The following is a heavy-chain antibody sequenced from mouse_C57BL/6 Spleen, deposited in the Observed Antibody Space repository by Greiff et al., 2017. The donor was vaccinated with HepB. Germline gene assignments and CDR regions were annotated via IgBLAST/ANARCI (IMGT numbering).Heavy chain of an antibody. Sequence: VQLVESGAELARPGASVKLSCKASGYTFTSYGISWVKQRTGQGLEWIGEIYPRSGNTYYNEKFKGKATLTADKSSSTAYMELRSLTSEDSAVYFCAREGIYYYGSSLYFDYWGQGTTLTVSS. D-gene: IGHD1-1*01. CDR2: IYPRSGNT. CDR1: GYTFTSYG. J-gene: IGHJ2*01. CDR3: AREGIYYYGSSLYFDY. V-gene: IGHV1-81*01.